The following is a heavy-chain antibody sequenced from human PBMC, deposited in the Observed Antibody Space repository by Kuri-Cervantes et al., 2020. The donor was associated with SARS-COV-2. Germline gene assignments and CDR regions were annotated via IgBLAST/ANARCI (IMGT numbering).Heavy chain of an antibody. CDR1: GFTFSSYG. J-gene: IGHJ4*02. D-gene: IGHD2-2*02. Sequence: GESLKISCAASGFTFSSYGMNWVRQAPGKGLEWVANIKQDGSEKYYVDSVKGRFTISRDNAKTSLYLQMNSLRAEDTAVYYCAKGGRGIVVVPAAIIFDYWGQGPLVTVSS. CDR2: IKQDGSEK. V-gene: IGHV3-7*03. CDR3: AKGGRGIVVVPAAIIFDY.